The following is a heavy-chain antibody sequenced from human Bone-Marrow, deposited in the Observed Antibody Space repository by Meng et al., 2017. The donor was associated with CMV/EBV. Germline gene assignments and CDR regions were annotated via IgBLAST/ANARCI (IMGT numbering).Heavy chain of an antibody. J-gene: IGHJ4*02. Sequence: LRLSCTASGFTFGNYPMGWVRQAPGKGLEWVSDISGSGHSTSYADSVKGRFTISRDNSKNMLYLQMNSLRVDDTAVYFCARTTGFDYWGQGTLVTVSS. D-gene: IGHD1-1*01. V-gene: IGHV3-23*01. CDR1: GFTFGNYP. CDR3: ARTTGFDY. CDR2: ISGSGHST.